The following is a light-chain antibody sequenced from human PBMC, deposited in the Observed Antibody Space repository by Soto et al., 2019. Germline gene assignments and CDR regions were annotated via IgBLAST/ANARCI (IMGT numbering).Light chain of an antibody. Sequence: DAVMTQSPLSLPVTLGQPASISCRSSRSLVYSDGNAYLNWFHQRPGQSPRRLIYKASNRDSGVPDRFSGSGSGTDFTLHINRVEAEDVGVYYCMQGTHWPPTFGRGTRVEIE. CDR1: RSLVYSDGNAY. CDR3: MQGTHWPPT. V-gene: IGKV2-30*01. J-gene: IGKJ1*01. CDR2: KAS.